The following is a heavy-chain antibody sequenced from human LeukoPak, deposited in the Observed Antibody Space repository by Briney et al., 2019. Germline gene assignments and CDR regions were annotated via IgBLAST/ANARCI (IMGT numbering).Heavy chain of an antibody. J-gene: IGHJ4*02. Sequence: GGSLRLSCAASGFTFSSYSMNWVRQAPGKGLEWVSYIGSSSSTKYYADSVKGRFSISRDNAKSTLSLQMSSLRPGDTAVYYCAREYCAGASCYWYYFDYWGQGTLVTVSS. CDR1: GFTFSSYS. D-gene: IGHD2-15*01. V-gene: IGHV3-48*01. CDR2: IGSSSSTK. CDR3: AREYCAGASCYWYYFDY.